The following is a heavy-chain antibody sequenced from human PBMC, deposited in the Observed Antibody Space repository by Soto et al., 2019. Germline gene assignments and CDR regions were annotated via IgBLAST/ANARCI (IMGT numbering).Heavy chain of an antibody. CDR1: GGSMSRSRFH. CDR2: IHYSGST. D-gene: IGHD3-10*01. Sequence: SETLSLTCNVSGGSMSRSRFHWAWIRQTPGKGLEWIGCIHYSGSTNYNPSLKSRVTISVDTSKNQFSLKLSSVTTADTALYYCAGGPTWYYYAAGGQGTLVTVSS. V-gene: IGHV4-61*05. CDR3: AGGPTWYYYAA. J-gene: IGHJ4*02.